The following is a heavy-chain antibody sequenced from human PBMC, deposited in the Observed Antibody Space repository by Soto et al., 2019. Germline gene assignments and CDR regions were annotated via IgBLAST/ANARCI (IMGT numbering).Heavy chain of an antibody. CDR2: ISGSGDTT. D-gene: IGHD3-9*01. CDR1: GFIFSTHA. Sequence: HPVGSLRLSCAASGFIFSTHAMSWLRQAPGKGLEWVSVISGSGDTTYYADSVKGRFTISRDNSKNTLSLQMNSLRAEDTALCYCARDWGTYYDSPFAFDPWGEGTMVTVSS. CDR3: ARDWGTYYDSPFAFDP. V-gene: IGHV3-23*01. J-gene: IGHJ3*01.